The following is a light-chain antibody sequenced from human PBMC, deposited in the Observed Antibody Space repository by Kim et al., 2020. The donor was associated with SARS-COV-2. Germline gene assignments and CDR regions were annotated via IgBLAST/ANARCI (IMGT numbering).Light chain of an antibody. Sequence: SLSPGEPATLSCRASQSVGNSLAWFQQRPGQAPRLLIFETSNRATGIPARFSGSGSGTAFTLTISSLEPEDFAVYYCQQRYNWPLTFGGGTKVEI. V-gene: IGKV3-11*01. CDR3: QQRYNWPLT. CDR2: ETS. CDR1: QSVGNS. J-gene: IGKJ4*01.